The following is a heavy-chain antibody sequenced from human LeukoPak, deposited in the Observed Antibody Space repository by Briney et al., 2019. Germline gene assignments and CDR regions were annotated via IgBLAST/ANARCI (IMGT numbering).Heavy chain of an antibody. J-gene: IGHJ6*02. CDR2: IYSGGST. V-gene: IGHV3-53*05. CDR1: GFIVSSNY. CDR3: AKGGQGNGPSRGAVYGMDV. Sequence: GGSLRLSCAASGFIVSSNYMSWVRQAPGKGLECVSVIYSGGSTYYADSVKGRFTISRDNSKNTLSLQLNSLRADDTAVYYCAKGGQGNGPSRGAVYGMDVWGQGTTVTVSS. D-gene: IGHD1-26*01.